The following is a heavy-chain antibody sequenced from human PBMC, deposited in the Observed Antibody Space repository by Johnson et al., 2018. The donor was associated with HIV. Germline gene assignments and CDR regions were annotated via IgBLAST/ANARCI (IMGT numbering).Heavy chain of an antibody. J-gene: IGHJ3*02. V-gene: IGHV3-23*04. CDR2: ISWDGGST. D-gene: IGHD1-26*01. CDR1: GFTFSGSA. Sequence: VQLVESGGGLVQPGGSLRLSCAASGFTFSGSAMHWVRQAPGKGLEWVSLISWDGGSTYYADSVKGRFTISRDNSKNTLYLQMNSLRAEDTAVYYCAREWEAAFDIWGQGTMVTVSP. CDR3: AREWEAAFDI.